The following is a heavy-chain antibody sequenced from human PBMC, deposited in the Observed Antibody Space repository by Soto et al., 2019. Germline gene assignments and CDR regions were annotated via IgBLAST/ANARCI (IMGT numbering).Heavy chain of an antibody. CDR2: LYYTVST. D-gene: IGHD3-3*01. CDR3: ARGGGYDFRSSQAPPIDV. J-gene: IGHJ6*02. V-gene: IGHV4-59*01. CDR1: GGSISDFY. Sequence: NPXGTLSLNCKVSGGSISDFYWSWIRQSPGKRLEWIGYLYYTVSTNYNPALKSRVTISLDTSKNQFSLKVRSVTAADTAVYYCARGGGYDFRSSQAPPIDVWGQGTTVTVSS.